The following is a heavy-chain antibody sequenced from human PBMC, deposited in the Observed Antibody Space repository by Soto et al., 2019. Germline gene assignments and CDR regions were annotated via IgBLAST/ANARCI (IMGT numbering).Heavy chain of an antibody. Sequence: QVQLVESGGGVVQPGRSLRLSCAASGFTFSSYGMHWVRQAPGKGLEWVAVISYDGSNKYYADSVKGRFTISRDNSVNSLDVGMSSQRGEDTAVYYCAAGDPGDHCDQETLVTVSS. CDR1: GFTFSSYG. CDR2: ISYDGSNK. V-gene: IGHV3-30*03. J-gene: IGHJ5*02. D-gene: IGHD4-17*01. CDR3: AAGDPGDH.